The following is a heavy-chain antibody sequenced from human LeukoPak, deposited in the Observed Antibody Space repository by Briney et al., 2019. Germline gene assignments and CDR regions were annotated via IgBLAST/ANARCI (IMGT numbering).Heavy chain of an antibody. CDR2: INHSGST. CDR3: ARKQQLQYFQH. Sequence: PSETLSLTCAVYGGSFSGYYWSWVRQPPGKGLEWIGEINHSGSTNYNPSLKSRVTISVDTSKNQFSLKLSSVTAADTAVYYCARKQQLQYFQHWGQGTLVTVSS. D-gene: IGHD6-13*01. V-gene: IGHV4-34*01. CDR1: GGSFSGYY. J-gene: IGHJ1*01.